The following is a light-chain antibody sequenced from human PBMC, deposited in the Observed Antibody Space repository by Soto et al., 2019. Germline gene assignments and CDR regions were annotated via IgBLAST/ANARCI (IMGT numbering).Light chain of an antibody. J-gene: IGKJ2*01. CDR1: QSVSSSY. Sequence: EIVLTQSPGTLSLSPGERATLSCRASQSVSSSYLGWYQQKPGQAPRLLIYGASSRATGIPDRFSDSGSGTDFTLTISRLEPEDFAVYYCQRYGSSPLYTFGQGTKLEIK. V-gene: IGKV3-20*01. CDR2: GAS. CDR3: QRYGSSPLYT.